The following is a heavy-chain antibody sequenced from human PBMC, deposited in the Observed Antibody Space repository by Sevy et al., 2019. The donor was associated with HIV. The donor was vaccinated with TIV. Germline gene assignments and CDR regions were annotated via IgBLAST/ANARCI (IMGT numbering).Heavy chain of an antibody. CDR1: GFTFSNYG. J-gene: IGHJ4*02. V-gene: IGHV3-30*03. D-gene: IGHD1-26*01. CDR2: ISYDASGT. CDR3: AREVGSTSSGKTNSEY. Sequence: GGSLRLSCAASGFTFSNYGMHWVRQAPGKGLEWVSVISYDASGTNFADSVKGRFTISRDNSKNTLYLQMNSLRPEDTAVYYCAREVGSTSSGKTNSEYWGQGALVTVSS.